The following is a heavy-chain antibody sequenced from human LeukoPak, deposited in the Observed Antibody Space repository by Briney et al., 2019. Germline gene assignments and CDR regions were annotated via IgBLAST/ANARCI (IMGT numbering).Heavy chain of an antibody. CDR2: LDPSDSYT. CDR1: GYNFTSHW. J-gene: IGHJ4*02. V-gene: IGHV5-10-1*01. Sequence: GESLQISCKGSGYNFTSHWISWVRQMPGKGLEWMGRLDPSDSYTNYSPSFQGHVTISADRSFSTAFLQWSSLRASDTAMYYCARLRDGSLDYWGQGTLVTVSS. CDR3: ARLRDGSLDY.